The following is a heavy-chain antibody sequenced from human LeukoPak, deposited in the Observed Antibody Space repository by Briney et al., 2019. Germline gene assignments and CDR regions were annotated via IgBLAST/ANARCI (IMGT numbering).Heavy chain of an antibody. D-gene: IGHD3-3*01. Sequence: SETLSLTCTVSGGSISGSSYYWGWIRQPPGKGLEWIGSIYYSGSTNYNPSLKSRVTISVDTSKNQFSLKLSSVTAADTAVYYCARAPKGTIFGVVTQSYYFDYWGQGTLVTVSS. J-gene: IGHJ4*02. V-gene: IGHV4-39*07. CDR3: ARAPKGTIFGVVTQSYYFDY. CDR2: IYYSGST. CDR1: GGSISGSSYY.